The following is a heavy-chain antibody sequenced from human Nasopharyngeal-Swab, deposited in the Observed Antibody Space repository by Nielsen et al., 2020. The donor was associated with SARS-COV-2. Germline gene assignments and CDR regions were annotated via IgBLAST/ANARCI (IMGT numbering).Heavy chain of an antibody. Sequence: ASVKFSCKASGHTFSNYYIHWVRLAPGQGLEWMGVIHPSGGTTTYAQKFQGRVTMTGDTATSTVYMELSSLRSDDTAVYYCARDTIFGLALYYSYGLGVWGQGTTVTVSS. CDR2: IHPSGGTT. CDR3: ARDTIFGLALYYSYGLGV. J-gene: IGHJ6*02. D-gene: IGHD3-3*01. CDR1: GHTFSNYY. V-gene: IGHV1-46*01.